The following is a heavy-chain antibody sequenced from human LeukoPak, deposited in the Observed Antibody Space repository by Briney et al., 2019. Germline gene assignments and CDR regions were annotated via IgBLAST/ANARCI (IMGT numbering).Heavy chain of an antibody. V-gene: IGHV4-4*07. CDR1: GVSISSYY. J-gene: IGHJ6*02. CDR2: IYTSGST. CDR3: ARHNDYYVVGGMDV. D-gene: IGHD3-10*02. Sequence: SETLCLTCTASGVSISSYYWSWIRQPAGKGLEWIGRIYTSGSTNYNPSLKSRVTISVDTSKNKFSLKLSSVTAADTAVYYCARHNDYYVVGGMDVWGQGTTVTVSS.